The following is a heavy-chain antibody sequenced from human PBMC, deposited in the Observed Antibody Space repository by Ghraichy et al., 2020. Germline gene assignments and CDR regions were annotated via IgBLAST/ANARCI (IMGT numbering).Heavy chain of an antibody. D-gene: IGHD3-22*01. CDR1: GGTFSSYA. V-gene: IGHV1-69*13. CDR2: IIPIFGTA. J-gene: IGHJ3*02. CDR3: ARDYYYDSSGDGHDAFDI. Sequence: SVKVSCKASGGTFSSYAISWVRQAPGQGLEWMGGIIPIFGTANYAQKFQGRVTITADESTSTAYMELSSLRSEDTAVYYCARDYYYDSSGDGHDAFDIWGQGTMVTVSS.